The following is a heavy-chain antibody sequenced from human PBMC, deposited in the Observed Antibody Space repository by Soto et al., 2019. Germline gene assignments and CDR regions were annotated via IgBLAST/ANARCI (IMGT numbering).Heavy chain of an antibody. J-gene: IGHJ4*02. V-gene: IGHV4-59*01. CDR3: ARSPGDGPPTYFDY. Sequence: SETLCITCTVSVGSISIYYWSWIRQPPGKGLEWIGYIYYSGSTNYNPSLKSRVTISVDTSKNQFSLKLSSVTAADTAVYYCARSPGDGPPTYFDYWGQGTMVTVSS. CDR1: VGSISIYY. CDR2: IYYSGST.